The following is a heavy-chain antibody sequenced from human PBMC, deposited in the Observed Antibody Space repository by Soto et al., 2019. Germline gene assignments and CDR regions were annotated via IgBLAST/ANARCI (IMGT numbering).Heavy chain of an antibody. CDR2: ISGSGGST. CDR3: AKNYYDSSGYYC. Sequence: PGGSLGLSCASCGLIVNSSAIAVVCQARGKGLEWVSAISGSGGSTYYADSVKGRFTISRDNSKNTLYLQMNSLRAEDTAVYYCAKNYYDSSGYYCWGQGTLVTVSS. J-gene: IGHJ4*02. V-gene: IGHV3-23*01. CDR1: GLIVNSSA. D-gene: IGHD3-22*01.